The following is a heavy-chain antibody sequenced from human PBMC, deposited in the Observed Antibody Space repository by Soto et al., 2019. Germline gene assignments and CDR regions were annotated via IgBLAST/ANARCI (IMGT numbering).Heavy chain of an antibody. D-gene: IGHD4-4*01. CDR2: MNPNSGNA. J-gene: IGHJ5*02. Sequence: ASVEISSVVTGSSFTRHDIYWLRQAAGQGLEWMAWMNPNSGNAVDAQKFQGRVTMTRNTSITTAYIEVTSLKSEDTAVYFCARGAYNDYSHWFVPWGQGTLVTVST. V-gene: IGHV1-8*01. CDR3: ARGAYNDYSHWFVP. CDR1: GSSFTRHD.